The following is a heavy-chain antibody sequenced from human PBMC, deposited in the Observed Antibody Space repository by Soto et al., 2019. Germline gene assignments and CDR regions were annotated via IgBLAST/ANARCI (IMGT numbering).Heavy chain of an antibody. CDR1: GFTFSSYA. CDR2: ISGSGGST. D-gene: IGHD3-22*01. Sequence: EVQLLESGGGLVQPGGSLRLSCAASGFTFSSYAMSWVRQAPGKGLEWVSAISGSGGSTYYADSVKGRFTISRDNTKNTLYLQMNSLRAEDTAVYYCAKGVPSKYSSGLLVLDYWGQGTLVTVSS. J-gene: IGHJ4*02. V-gene: IGHV3-23*01. CDR3: AKGVPSKYSSGLLVLDY.